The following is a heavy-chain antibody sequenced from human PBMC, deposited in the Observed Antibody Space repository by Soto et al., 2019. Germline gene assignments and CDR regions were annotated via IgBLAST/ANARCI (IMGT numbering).Heavy chain of an antibody. CDR3: ARDNYYDSSGYPSPDYYYGMDV. Sequence: SETLSLTCAVSGGSISSGGYSWSWIRQPPGKGLEYIGYIYYSGSTYYNPSLKSRVTISVDTSKNQFSLNLSSVTAADTAVFYCARDNYYDSSGYPSPDYYYGMDVWGQGTTVTVSS. D-gene: IGHD3-22*01. CDR1: GGSISSGGYS. J-gene: IGHJ6*02. CDR2: IYYSGST. V-gene: IGHV4-31*11.